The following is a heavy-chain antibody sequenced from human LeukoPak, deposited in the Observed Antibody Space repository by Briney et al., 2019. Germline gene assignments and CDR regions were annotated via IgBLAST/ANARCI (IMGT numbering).Heavy chain of an antibody. CDR2: LDKHGGDI. CDR3: ARDIYRAAAKYYFDY. J-gene: IGHJ4*02. D-gene: IGHD6-13*01. V-gene: IGHV3-30*02. Sequence: PGGSLRLSCGASGFIFSNYGMHWVRQAPGKGLEWVTYLDKHGGDIMYGDSVKGRFTISRDNSKNTLYLQMNSLTAEDTAIYYCARDIYRAAAKYYFDYWGQGTLVTVSS. CDR1: GFIFSNYG.